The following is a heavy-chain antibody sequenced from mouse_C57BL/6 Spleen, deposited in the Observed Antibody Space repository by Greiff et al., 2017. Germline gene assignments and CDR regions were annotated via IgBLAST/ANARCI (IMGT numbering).Heavy chain of an antibody. D-gene: IGHD2-5*01. V-gene: IGHV1-53*01. CDR2: INPSNGGT. Sequence: QVQLQQPGTELVKPGASVKLSCKASGYTFTSYWMHWVKQRPGQGLEWIGNINPSNGGTNYNEKFKSKATLTVDKSSSTAYMQLSSLTSEDSAVYDCARSGYSSDEGLGFDYWGQGTTLTVSS. CDR3: ARSGYSSDEGLGFDY. J-gene: IGHJ2*01. CDR1: GYTFTSYW.